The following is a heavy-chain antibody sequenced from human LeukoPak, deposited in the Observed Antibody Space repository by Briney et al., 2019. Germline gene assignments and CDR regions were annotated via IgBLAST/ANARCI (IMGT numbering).Heavy chain of an antibody. CDR2: MYYTGNT. CDR1: GGSNSDDY. D-gene: IGHD5-18*01. Sequence: SETLSLTCIVSGGSNSDDYWRWARQPPGKGLEWIGYMYYTGNTNYNPSLKSRVTISVDTSKNQFSLMLRSVTAADTAVYYCARMRRGWLQIDSWGQGTLVTVSS. CDR3: ARMRRGWLQIDS. V-gene: IGHV4-59*01. J-gene: IGHJ4*02.